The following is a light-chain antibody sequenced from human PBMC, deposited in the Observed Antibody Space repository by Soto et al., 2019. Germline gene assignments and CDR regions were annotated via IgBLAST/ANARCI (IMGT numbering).Light chain of an antibody. CDR1: SSDVGGYNY. CDR2: DVS. V-gene: IGLV2-11*01. Sequence: QSALTQPRSVSGSPGQSVTISCTGTSSDVGGYNYVSWYQKHPGKAPKVMIYDVSKRPSGVPDRFSGSKSDNTASLTISGLQAEDEADYYCCSYAGSYNLVFGGGTKLTVL. CDR3: CSYAGSYNLV. J-gene: IGLJ2*01.